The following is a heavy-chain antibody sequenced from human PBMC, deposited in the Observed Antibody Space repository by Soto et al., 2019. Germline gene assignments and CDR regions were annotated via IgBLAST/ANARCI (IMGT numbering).Heavy chain of an antibody. CDR2: LYSSGNT. CDR1: GASISAYA. D-gene: IGHD6-19*01. Sequence: SETLSLTCTVSGASISAYAWSWIRQPAGKGLEWIGRLYSSGNTNYNPSFKSRLTMSADTSKNQFSLKLSSVAAADTAVYYCARGPYSSGWYVVDYWGQGTLVTVSS. CDR3: ARGPYSSGWYVVDY. V-gene: IGHV4-4*07. J-gene: IGHJ4*02.